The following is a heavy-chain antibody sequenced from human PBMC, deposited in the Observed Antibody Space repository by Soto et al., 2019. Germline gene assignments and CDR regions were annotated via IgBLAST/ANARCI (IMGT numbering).Heavy chain of an antibody. CDR2: ISGSDGST. CDR1: GFTFSSYA. Sequence: EVQLLESGGGLVQPGGSLRLSCAASGFTFSSYAMSWVRQAPGKGLEWVSGISGSDGSTYYADSVKGRFTLSRDTSKNTLYLQMNSLTADDTAVYYCAEGMTAFRGGTWFDPWGQGTLVTVSS. J-gene: IGHJ5*02. V-gene: IGHV3-23*01. CDR3: AEGMTAFRGGTWFDP. D-gene: IGHD3-10*01.